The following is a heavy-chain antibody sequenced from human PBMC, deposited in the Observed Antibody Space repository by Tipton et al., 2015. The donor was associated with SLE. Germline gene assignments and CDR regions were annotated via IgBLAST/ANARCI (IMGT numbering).Heavy chain of an antibody. CDR1: GGSISSYY. CDR2: IYYSGST. Sequence: LSLTCTVSGGSISSYYWSWIRQPPGKGLEWIGYIYYSGSTNYNPSLKSRVTISVDTSKNQFSLKLSSVTAADTAVYYCARVAGGEGYKPFDYWGQGTLVTVSS. J-gene: IGHJ4*02. D-gene: IGHD5-24*01. CDR3: ARVAGGEGYKPFDY. V-gene: IGHV4-59*01.